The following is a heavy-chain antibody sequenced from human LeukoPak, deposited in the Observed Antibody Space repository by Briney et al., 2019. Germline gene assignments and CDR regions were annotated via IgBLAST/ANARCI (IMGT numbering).Heavy chain of an antibody. CDR3: ARGGRGGYSYGSDY. D-gene: IGHD5-18*01. V-gene: IGHV4-59*01. Sequence: SETLSLTCTVSGGSISSYYWSWIRQPPGKGLEWIGYIYYSGSTNYNPSLKSRVTISLDTSKNQFSLKLSSVTAADTAGYYCARGGRGGYSYGSDYWGQGTLVTVSS. CDR1: GGSISSYY. CDR2: IYYSGST. J-gene: IGHJ4*02.